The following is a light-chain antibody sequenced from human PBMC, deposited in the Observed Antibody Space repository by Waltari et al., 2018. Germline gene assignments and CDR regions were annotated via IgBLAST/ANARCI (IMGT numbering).Light chain of an antibody. V-gene: IGKV1-6*01. Sequence: AVQMTQSPSSLSASIGDRVTITCRASQGIRNDLAWYQQKPGKAPKLLIYGVSTLQTGVPSRFSGSGSGTDFTLVISSLQPEDFATYYCLQDYTFPRTFGQGTKVEIK. CDR1: QGIRND. CDR2: GVS. CDR3: LQDYTFPRT. J-gene: IGKJ1*01.